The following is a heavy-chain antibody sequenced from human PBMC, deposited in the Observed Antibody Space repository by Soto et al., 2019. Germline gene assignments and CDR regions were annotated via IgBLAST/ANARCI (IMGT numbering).Heavy chain of an antibody. CDR2: INAGNGNT. V-gene: IGHV1-3*01. J-gene: IGHJ4*02. CDR3: ARGIAPYYFDY. Sequence: SVKVSCKASGYTFTSYAMHWVRQSPGQRLEWMGWINAGNGNTKYSQKFQGRVTITRDTSASTAYMELSSLRSEDTAVYYCARGIAPYYFDYWGQGTLVTVSS. D-gene: IGHD6-13*01. CDR1: GYTFTSYA.